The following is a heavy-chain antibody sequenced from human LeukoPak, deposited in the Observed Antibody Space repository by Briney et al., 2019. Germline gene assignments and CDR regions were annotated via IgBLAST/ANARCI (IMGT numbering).Heavy chain of an antibody. CDR3: ARDQGSGWYDYYYMDV. D-gene: IGHD6-19*01. Sequence: ASLKVSCKASGYTFTSYSMNWVRQAPGQGLEYMGWINANTGNPTYAQGFTGRFVFSLDTSVSTAYLQISSLKAEDTAVYYCARDQGSGWYDYYYMDVWGKGTTVTVSS. CDR2: INANTGNP. V-gene: IGHV7-4-1*02. J-gene: IGHJ6*03. CDR1: GYTFTSYS.